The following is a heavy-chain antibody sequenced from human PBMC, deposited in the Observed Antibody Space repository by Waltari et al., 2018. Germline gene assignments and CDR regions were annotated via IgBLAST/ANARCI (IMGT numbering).Heavy chain of an antibody. CDR1: GSPFRRYN. J-gene: IGHJ4*02. CDR3: ATGGWGFYLDH. Sequence: EVQLVESGGGLVKPGGSLRLPCAASGSPFRRYNMNWVRQAPGKGLEWVSSISSTGTYTHYADSVKGRFTISRDNAKNSLYLQMNSLRDEDTAVYYCATGGWGFYLDHWGLGTLVSFSS. CDR2: ISSTGTYT. D-gene: IGHD7-27*01. V-gene: IGHV3-21*01.